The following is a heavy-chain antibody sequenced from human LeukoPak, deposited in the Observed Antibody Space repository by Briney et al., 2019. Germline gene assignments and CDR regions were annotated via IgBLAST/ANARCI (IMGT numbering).Heavy chain of an antibody. J-gene: IGHJ4*02. CDR3: ARMARIGYFDY. Sequence: PSETLSLTCSVSGGSISSSSYFWGWIRQPPGKGLEWIASVHYSGSTYYNPSLKSRVTISIDTSKNQFSLKVTSVTAADTAVYYCARMARIGYFDYWGQGTLVTVSS. CDR1: GGSISSSSYF. V-gene: IGHV4-39*01. CDR2: VHYSGST. D-gene: IGHD5-24*01.